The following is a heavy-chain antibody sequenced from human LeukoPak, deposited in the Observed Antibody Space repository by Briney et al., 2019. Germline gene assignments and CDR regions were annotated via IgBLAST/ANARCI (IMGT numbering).Heavy chain of an antibody. J-gene: IGHJ4*02. CDR3: ARHGDCYTNSCLGY. V-gene: IGHV5-10-1*01. D-gene: IGHD2-21*02. Sequence: GESLKIPFKGSGYSLTSYWISWVRQMPGKGLEWMGRIDPSDSNTKYSPSFQGHVTISVDKSISTAYLQWSSLKASDTAMYYCARHGDCYTNSCLGYWGQETLVTVSS. CDR2: IDPSDSNT. CDR1: GYSLTSYW.